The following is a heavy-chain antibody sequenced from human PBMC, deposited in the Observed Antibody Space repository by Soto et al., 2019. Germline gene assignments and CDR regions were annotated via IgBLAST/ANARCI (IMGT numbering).Heavy chain of an antibody. V-gene: IGHV4-59*01. CDR3: ARGALTTYFDY. CDR2: FYYSGST. CDR1: GGSISSYY. Sequence: SETLSLTCSVSGGSISSYYWSWIRQPPGKGLEWIGYFYYSGSTNYNPSLKSRVTISVDTSKSQFSLKLSSVTAADTDVYYCARGALTTYFDYWGQGTLVTVSS. J-gene: IGHJ4*02.